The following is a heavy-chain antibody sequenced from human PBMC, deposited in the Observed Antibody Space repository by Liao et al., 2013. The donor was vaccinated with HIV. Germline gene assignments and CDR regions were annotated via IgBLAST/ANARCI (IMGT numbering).Heavy chain of an antibody. CDR1: GGSISSGDYY. D-gene: IGHD1-26*01. Sequence: QVQLQESGPGLVKPSQTLSLTCTVSGGSISSGDYYWSWIRQPPGKGPQWIGFVYNSGTTYYNPSLRSRVSMSLGTSRNQFSLKLSSVTAADTAVYYCARVQWEPAPNWYSDLWGRGTLVIVSS. V-gene: IGHV4-30-4*08. J-gene: IGHJ2*01. CDR2: VYNSGTT. CDR3: ARVQWEPAPNWYSDL.